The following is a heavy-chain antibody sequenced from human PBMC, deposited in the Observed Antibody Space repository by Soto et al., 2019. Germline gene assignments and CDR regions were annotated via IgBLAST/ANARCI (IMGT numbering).Heavy chain of an antibody. V-gene: IGHV3-23*01. D-gene: IGHD3-3*01. CDR3: AKEGWYDFWSGYYKGHTGDGMDV. CDR1: GFTFSSYA. Sequence: PGGSLRLSCAASGFTFSSYAMSWVRQAPGKGLEWVSAISGSGGSTYYADSVKGRFTISRDNSKNTLYLQMNSLRAEDTAVYYCAKEGWYDFWSGYYKGHTGDGMDVWGQGTTVTVSS. CDR2: ISGSGGST. J-gene: IGHJ6*02.